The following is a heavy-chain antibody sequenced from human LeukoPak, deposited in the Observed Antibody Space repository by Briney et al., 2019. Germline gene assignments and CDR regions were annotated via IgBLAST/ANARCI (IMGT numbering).Heavy chain of an antibody. D-gene: IGHD6-19*01. CDR3: ARVGSSGWWDLDY. Sequence: SGTLSLTCAVSGGSISSSNRWSWVRQPPGKGLEWIGEIYHSGSTNYNPSLKSRVTISVEMSKNQFSLKLSSVTAADTAVYYCARVGSSGWWDLDYWGQGALVTVSS. CDR2: IYHSGST. V-gene: IGHV4-4*02. CDR1: GGSISSSNR. J-gene: IGHJ4*02.